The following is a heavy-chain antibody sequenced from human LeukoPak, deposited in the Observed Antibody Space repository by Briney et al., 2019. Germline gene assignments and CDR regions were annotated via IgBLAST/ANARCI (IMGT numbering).Heavy chain of an antibody. V-gene: IGHV3-7*01. Sequence: AGGSLRLSCAASGFTFHNNWMSWVRQAPGKGLEWVANIKVDGSEEYYVDSVKGRFTISRDNAKSSLYFQINSLRAEDTAVYYGARDICVTYGSNPPVRFDPWGQGTVVTVSS. CDR2: IKVDGSEE. CDR3: ARDICVTYGSNPPVRFDP. J-gene: IGHJ5*02. CDR1: GFTFHNNW. D-gene: IGHD6-13*01.